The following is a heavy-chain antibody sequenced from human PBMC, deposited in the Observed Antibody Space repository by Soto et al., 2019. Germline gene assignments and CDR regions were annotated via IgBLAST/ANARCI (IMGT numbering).Heavy chain of an antibody. CDR2: IYYSGSA. J-gene: IGHJ6*02. D-gene: IGHD3-10*01. Sequence: LSETLSLTCTVSGDSVTSVSDYWSWIRQPPGKGLEWIGYIYYSGSADYNPSLGSRVTISIDTSKNQFSLKLTSVTAADTAVYYCARGVGFGYYYYNMDLWGQGTTVTVSS. V-gene: IGHV4-61*01. CDR3: ARGVGFGYYYYNMDL. CDR1: GDSVTSVSDY.